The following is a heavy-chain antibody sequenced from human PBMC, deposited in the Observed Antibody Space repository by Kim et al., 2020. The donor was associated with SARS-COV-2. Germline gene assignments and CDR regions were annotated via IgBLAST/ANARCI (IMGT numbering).Heavy chain of an antibody. V-gene: IGHV4-39*01. Sequence: SETLSLTCTVSGGPISSSSYYWGWIRQPPGKGLEWIGSIYYSGSTYYNPSLKSRVTISVDTSKNQFSLKLSSATAADTAVYSCARLRQLGFFWGQGTLVT. D-gene: IGHD6-13*01. CDR1: GGPISSSSYY. J-gene: IGHJ4*02. CDR3: ARLRQLGFF. CDR2: IYYSGST.